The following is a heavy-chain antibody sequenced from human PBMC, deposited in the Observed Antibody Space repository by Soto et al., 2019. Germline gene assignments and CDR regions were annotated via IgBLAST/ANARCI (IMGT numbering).Heavy chain of an antibody. J-gene: IGHJ5*02. V-gene: IGHV4-59*01. CDR2: IYYSGST. CDR3: AREEFRFLEWNWFDP. Sequence: SETLSLTCTVSGGSISSYYWSWIRQPPGKGLEWIGYIYYSGSTNHNPSLKSRVTISVDTSKNQFSLKLSSVTAADTAVYYCAREEFRFLEWNWFDPWGQGTLVTVSS. CDR1: GGSISSYY. D-gene: IGHD3-3*01.